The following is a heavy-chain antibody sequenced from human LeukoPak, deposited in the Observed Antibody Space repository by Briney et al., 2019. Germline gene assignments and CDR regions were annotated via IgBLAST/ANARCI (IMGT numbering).Heavy chain of an antibody. CDR3: ANQFCTTLNYYYYYGMDV. CDR2: IMNDGSNK. Sequence: GGSLRLSCAASGFTFSTYGMRWVRQAPGKGLEWVAFIMNDGSNKYYADSGKGRFTISRDNSKNTLYLQMNSLRAEDTAVYYCANQFCTTLNYYYYYGMDVWGQGTTVTVSS. D-gene: IGHD1-1*01. J-gene: IGHJ6*02. CDR1: GFTFSTYG. V-gene: IGHV3-30*02.